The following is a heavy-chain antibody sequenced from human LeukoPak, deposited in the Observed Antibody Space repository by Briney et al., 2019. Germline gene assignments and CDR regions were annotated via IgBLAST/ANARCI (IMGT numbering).Heavy chain of an antibody. CDR3: ARQLSSGWYLGFDP. J-gene: IGHJ5*02. CDR1: GGSISSSSYY. Sequence: SETLSLTCTVSGGSISSSSYYWGWIRQPPGKGLEWIGYIYYSGSTNYNPSLKSRVTISVDTSKNQFSLKLSSVTAADTAVYYCARQLSSGWYLGFDPWGQGTLVTVSS. CDR2: IYYSGST. V-gene: IGHV4-61*05. D-gene: IGHD6-19*01.